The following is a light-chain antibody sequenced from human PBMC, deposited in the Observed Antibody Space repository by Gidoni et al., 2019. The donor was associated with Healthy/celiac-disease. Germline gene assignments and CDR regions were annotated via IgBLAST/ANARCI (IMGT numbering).Light chain of an antibody. J-gene: IGKJ2*01. CDR3: QQYGSSPSYT. V-gene: IGKV3-20*01. Sequence: EIVLTQSPGTLSLSPGERATLSCRASQSVSSRNLAWYQQKPGQAPRPLIYGASSRATGIPDRFSGSGSGTDFTLTISRLEPEDFAVYYCQQYGSSPSYTFGQGTKLEIK. CDR2: GAS. CDR1: QSVSSRN.